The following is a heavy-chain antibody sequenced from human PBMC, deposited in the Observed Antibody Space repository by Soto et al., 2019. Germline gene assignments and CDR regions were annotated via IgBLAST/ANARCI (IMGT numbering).Heavy chain of an antibody. CDR3: ARHNGPLYVGYYYDMDV. D-gene: IGHD3-16*01. CDR1: GGSISSSSYY. J-gene: IGHJ6*02. Sequence: PSETLSLTCTVSGGSISSSSYYGGWIRQPPGKGLEGIGSIYYSGYTYYNTSLKRRVTKTVETTTNQFSLKLSSVTAADTAVYYCARHNGPLYVGYYYDMDVWGQGTTVT. V-gene: IGHV4-39*01. CDR2: IYYSGYT.